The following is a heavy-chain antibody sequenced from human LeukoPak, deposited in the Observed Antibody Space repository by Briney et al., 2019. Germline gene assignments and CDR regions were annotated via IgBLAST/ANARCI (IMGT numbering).Heavy chain of an antibody. CDR3: ARVFLNTIFGVVTHEIGHYYYMDV. V-gene: IGHV3-7*01. J-gene: IGHJ6*03. Sequence: GGSLRLSCAASGFTFSSYWMSWVRQAPGKGLEWVANIKQDRSEKYYVDSVKGRFTISRDNAKNSLYLQMNSLRAEDTAVYYCARVFLNTIFGVVTHEIGHYYYMDVWGKGTTVTVSS. CDR1: GFTFSSYW. CDR2: IKQDRSEK. D-gene: IGHD3-3*01.